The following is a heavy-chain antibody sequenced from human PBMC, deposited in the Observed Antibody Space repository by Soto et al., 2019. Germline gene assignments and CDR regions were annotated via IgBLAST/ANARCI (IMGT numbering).Heavy chain of an antibody. CDR3: AKDQLVVAALDV. CDR2: ISYDGSNK. CDR1: GFIFSSYG. D-gene: IGHD2-15*01. Sequence: WGSLRLSCAASGFIFSSYGMHWVRQAPGKGLEWVAVISYDGSNKYYADSVKGRFTISRDNSKNTLYLQMNSLRAEDTAVYYCAKDQLVVAALDVWGQGTTVNVSS. V-gene: IGHV3-30*18. J-gene: IGHJ6*02.